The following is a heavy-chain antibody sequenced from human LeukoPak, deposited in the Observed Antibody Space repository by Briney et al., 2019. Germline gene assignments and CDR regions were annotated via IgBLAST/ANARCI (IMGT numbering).Heavy chain of an antibody. J-gene: IGHJ4*02. CDR2: IQKDGSEK. CDR1: GFDFADYW. D-gene: IGHD7-27*01. V-gene: IGHV3-7*04. Sequence: GGSLRLSCAASGFDFADYWMTWVRQTPGKGLECVANIQKDGSEKYYLDSVRGRFTVSRDNAENSLYLQMNNLRAEDTAVYYCATDLNWANVWGQGALVTVSS. CDR3: ATDLNWANV.